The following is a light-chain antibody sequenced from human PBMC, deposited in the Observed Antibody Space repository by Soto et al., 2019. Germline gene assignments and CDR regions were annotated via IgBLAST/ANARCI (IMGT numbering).Light chain of an antibody. CDR3: QSYDSSLFLV. Sequence: QPVLTQPPSVSGAPGQRVTISCTGSSSNIGAGYDVHWYQQLPGTAPKLLIFANNNRPSGVPDRFSASKSGTSASLAITGLQAEDEGDYYCQSYDSSLFLVFGGGTKLTVL. CDR2: ANN. V-gene: IGLV1-40*01. CDR1: SSNIGAGYD. J-gene: IGLJ3*02.